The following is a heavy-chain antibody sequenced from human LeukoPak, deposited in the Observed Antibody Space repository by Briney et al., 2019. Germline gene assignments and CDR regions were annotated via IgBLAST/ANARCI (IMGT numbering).Heavy chain of an antibody. CDR1: GFTFSSYN. CDR3: ARDPYVGAFDI. CDR2: ISSSSATI. V-gene: IGHV3-48*04. D-gene: IGHD3-16*01. Sequence: GGSLRLSCAASGFTFSSYNMNWVRQAPGKGLEWVSYISSSSATIYYADSMKGRFTISRDNAKNTLYLQMNSLRAEDTAVYYCARDPYVGAFDIWGQGTMVTVSS. J-gene: IGHJ3*02.